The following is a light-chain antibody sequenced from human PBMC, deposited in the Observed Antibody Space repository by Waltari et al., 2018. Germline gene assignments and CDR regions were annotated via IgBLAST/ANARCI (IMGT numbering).Light chain of an antibody. V-gene: IGKV3-20*01. CDR1: QSIGTY. J-gene: IGKJ1*01. Sequence: LTQSPGTLSWSPEERANLSCRASQSIGTYLVWYQQKPGPAPRLLMYAASRRATGIPDRFSGSGSGTDVSLTISRLEPEDFAVYFCQNHERLPATFGQGTKVEIK. CDR3: QNHERLPAT. CDR2: AAS.